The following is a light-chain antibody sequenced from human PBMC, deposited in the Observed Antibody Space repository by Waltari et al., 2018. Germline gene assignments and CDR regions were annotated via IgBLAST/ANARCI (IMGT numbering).Light chain of an antibody. CDR1: TLNTYY. V-gene: IGLV3-19*01. Sequence: SSELTQDPGLSVALGQTARISCQGVTLNTYYATWYQQKPGQAPTLVIYGKNVRASGIPDRFSGSWSGDTASLTITETQAEDEADYYCSSRDISGNSRVFGGGTKLTVL. J-gene: IGLJ3*02. CDR2: GKN. CDR3: SSRDISGNSRV.